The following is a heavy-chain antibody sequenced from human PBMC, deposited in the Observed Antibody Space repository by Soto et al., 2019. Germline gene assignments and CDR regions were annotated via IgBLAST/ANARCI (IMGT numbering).Heavy chain of an antibody. CDR2: IFSNDEK. V-gene: IGHV2-26*01. Sequence: QVTLKESGPVLVKPTETLTLTCTVSGFSLSNARMGVSWIRQPPGKALEWLAQIFSNDEKFYSTLLKSRLTITKDTSQSQVVLTMTNLDPVDTGTYYCARTLRYYYGSGRYGMDVWGQGTTVSVSS. D-gene: IGHD3-10*01. J-gene: IGHJ6*02. CDR3: ARTLRYYYGSGRYGMDV. CDR1: GFSLSNARMG.